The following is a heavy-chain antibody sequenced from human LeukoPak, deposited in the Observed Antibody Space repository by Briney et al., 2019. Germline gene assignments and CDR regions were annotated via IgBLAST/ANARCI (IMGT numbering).Heavy chain of an antibody. V-gene: IGHV1-2*02. CDR2: INPNSGGT. J-gene: IGHJ4*02. CDR3: ARGLKIVVVITSTHFDY. Sequence: GASVKVSCKASGYTFTGYYMHWVRQAPGQGLEWMGWINPNSGGTNYAQKFQGRVTMTRDTSISTAYMELSRLRSDDTAAYYCARGLKIVVVITSTHFDYWGQGTLVTVSS. D-gene: IGHD3-22*01. CDR1: GYTFTGYY.